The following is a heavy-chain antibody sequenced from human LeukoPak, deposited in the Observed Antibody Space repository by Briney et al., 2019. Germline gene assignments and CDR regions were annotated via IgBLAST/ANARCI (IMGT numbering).Heavy chain of an antibody. J-gene: IGHJ4*02. V-gene: IGHV3-53*01. CDR2: INSGGST. CDR1: GFTFISNY. Sequence: GGSLRLSGAASGFTFISNYMSWVRQAPGKGLEGVSFINSGGSTYYADSVKGRFTISRDNSKSTLYLQMNSLRAEDTAVYYCARSQTNYDILTGYYDYWGQGTLVTVSS. D-gene: IGHD3-9*01. CDR3: ARSQTNYDILTGYYDY.